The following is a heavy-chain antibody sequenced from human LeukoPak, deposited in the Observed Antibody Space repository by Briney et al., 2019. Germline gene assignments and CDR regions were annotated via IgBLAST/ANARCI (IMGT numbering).Heavy chain of an antibody. CDR2: ISAYNGNT. CDR3: ARDGPSRWLQMGDY. D-gene: IGHD5-24*01. V-gene: IGHV1-18*01. J-gene: IGHJ4*02. Sequence: ASVKVSCKASGYTFTSYGISWVRQASGQGLEWTGWISAYNGNTNYAQKLQGRVTMTTDTSTSTAYMELRSLTSDDTAVYYCARDGPSRWLQMGDYWGQGTLVTVSS. CDR1: GYTFTSYG.